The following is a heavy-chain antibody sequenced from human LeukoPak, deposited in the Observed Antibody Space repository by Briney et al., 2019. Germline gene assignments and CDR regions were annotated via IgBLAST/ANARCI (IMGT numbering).Heavy chain of an antibody. D-gene: IGHD3-3*01. J-gene: IGHJ4*02. CDR3: TTVPTYYDFWSGYPFDY. CDR2: IKSKTDGGTT. V-gene: IGHV3-15*01. Sequence: PGGSLRLSCAASGFTFSNAWMSWVRQAPGKGLEWVGRIKSKTDGGTTDYAAPVKGRFTISRDDSKNTLYLQMNSLKTEDTAVYYCTTVPTYYDFWSGYPFDYWGQGTLVTVSS. CDR1: GFTFSNAW.